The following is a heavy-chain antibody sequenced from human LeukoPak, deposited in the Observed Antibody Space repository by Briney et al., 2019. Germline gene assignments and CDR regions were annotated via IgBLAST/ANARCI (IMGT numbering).Heavy chain of an antibody. V-gene: IGHV1-69*13. CDR2: TIPIFGTA. D-gene: IGHD3-22*01. CDR3: ARYRYYYDSSGYYLDY. J-gene: IGHJ4*02. Sequence: SVKVSCKASGGTFSSYAISWVRQAPGQGLEWMGGTIPIFGTANYAQKFQGRVTITADESTSTAYMELSSLRSEDTAVYYCARYRYYYDSSGYYLDYWGQGTLVTVSS. CDR1: GGTFSSYA.